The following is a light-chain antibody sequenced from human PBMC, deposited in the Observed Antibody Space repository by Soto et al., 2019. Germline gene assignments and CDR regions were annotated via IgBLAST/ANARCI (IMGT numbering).Light chain of an antibody. J-gene: IGLJ1*01. V-gene: IGLV2-14*01. CDR3: SSYTSSSTHNYV. CDR2: DVS. CDR1: SSXXXCYNY. Sequence: QSVLTQPASVSGSPGQSITISCTGTSSXXXCYNYVSWYQQHPGKAPKLMIYDVSNRPSGVSNRFSGSKSGNTASLTISGLQAEDEADYYCSSYTSSSTHNYVFGTGTKVTVL.